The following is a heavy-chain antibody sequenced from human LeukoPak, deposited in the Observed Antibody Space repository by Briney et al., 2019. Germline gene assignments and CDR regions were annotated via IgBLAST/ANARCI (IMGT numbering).Heavy chain of an antibody. V-gene: IGHV3-21*01. J-gene: IGHJ4*02. CDR1: GFTFSSYS. CDR2: ISSSSSYI. Sequence: GGSLRLSCAASGFTFSSYSMNWVRQAPGKGLEWVSSISSSSSYIYYADSVKGRFTISRDNAKNSLYLQMNSLRAEDTAVYYCARSPPDSGSYLTLTYFDYWGQGTLVTVSS. D-gene: IGHD1-26*01. CDR3: ARSPPDSGSYLTLTYFDY.